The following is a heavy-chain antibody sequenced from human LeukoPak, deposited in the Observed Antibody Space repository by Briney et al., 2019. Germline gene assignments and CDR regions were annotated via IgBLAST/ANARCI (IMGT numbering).Heavy chain of an antibody. D-gene: IGHD3-22*01. Sequence: TGGSLRLSCAASGFTFSSYSMNWVRQAPGKGLEWVSSISSSSSYIYYADSVKGRFTISRDNAKNSLYLQMNSLRAEDTAVYYCARDYPHEYYYDSSGSYYFDYWGQGTLVTVSS. CDR1: GFTFSSYS. J-gene: IGHJ4*02. CDR2: ISSSSSYI. V-gene: IGHV3-21*01. CDR3: ARDYPHEYYYDSSGSYYFDY.